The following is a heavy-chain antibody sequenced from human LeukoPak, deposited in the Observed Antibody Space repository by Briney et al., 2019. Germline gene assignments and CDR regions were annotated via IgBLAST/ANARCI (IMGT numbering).Heavy chain of an antibody. CDR2: IYPGDSDT. D-gene: IGHD4/OR15-4a*01. CDR1: GYSFTSYW. CDR3: ARQNMAITDAFDI. V-gene: IGHV5-51*01. Sequence: GESLKISCKGSGYSFTSYWIGWVRQMPGKGLEWMGIIYPGDSDTRYSPSFQGQVTISADKSISTAYPQWSSLKASDTAMYYCARQNMAITDAFDIWGQGTMVTVSS. J-gene: IGHJ3*02.